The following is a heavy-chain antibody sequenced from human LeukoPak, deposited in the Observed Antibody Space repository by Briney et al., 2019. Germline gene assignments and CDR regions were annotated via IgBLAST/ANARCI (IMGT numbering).Heavy chain of an antibody. D-gene: IGHD1-26*01. Sequence: SGGSLRLSCAASGFTFSGSAMHWVRQASGKGLEWVGRIRSKANSYATAYAASVKGRFTISRDDSENTAYLQMNSLKTEDTAVYYCTRQGLVGATFDYWGQGTLVTVSS. CDR1: GFTFSGSA. CDR3: TRQGLVGATFDY. V-gene: IGHV3-73*01. CDR2: IRSKANSYAT. J-gene: IGHJ4*02.